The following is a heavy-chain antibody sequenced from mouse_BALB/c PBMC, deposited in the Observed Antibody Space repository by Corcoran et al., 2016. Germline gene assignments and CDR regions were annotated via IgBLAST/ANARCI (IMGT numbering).Heavy chain of an antibody. CDR3: AREPRAMDY. Sequence: QIQLVQSGPELKKPGATVKISCKASGYTFTNYGMNWVKQAPGKGLKWMGWINTYTGEPTYADDFKGRFAFSLETSASTAYLQINNLKNEDTASYFCAREPRAMDYWGQGTSVTVSS. CDR2: INTYTGEP. J-gene: IGHJ4*01. V-gene: IGHV9-3-1*01. CDR1: GYTFTNYG.